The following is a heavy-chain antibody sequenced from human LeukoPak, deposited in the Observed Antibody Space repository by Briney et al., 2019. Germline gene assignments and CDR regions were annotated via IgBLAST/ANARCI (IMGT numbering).Heavy chain of an antibody. D-gene: IGHD3-22*01. CDR2: INPNSGGT. CDR3: ARGGGVYYYDSSGYYLTINY. CDR1: GYTFTGYY. Sequence: GASVKVSCKASGYTFTGYYMHWVRQAPGQGLEWMGWINPNSGGTNYAQKFQGRVTMTRDTSISTAYMELSRLRSDDTAVYYCARGGGVYYYDSSGYYLTINYWGQGTLVTVSS. V-gene: IGHV1-2*02. J-gene: IGHJ4*02.